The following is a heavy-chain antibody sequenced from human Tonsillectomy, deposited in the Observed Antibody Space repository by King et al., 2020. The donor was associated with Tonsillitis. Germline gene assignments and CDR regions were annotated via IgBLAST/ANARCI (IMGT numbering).Heavy chain of an antibody. D-gene: IGHD5-24*01. J-gene: IGHJ4*02. CDR1: GFTFGDYA. CDR2: IRSKRLGETT. V-gene: IGHV3-49*03. CDR3: TVRSTWLQFGY. Sequence: VQLVETGGGLVQPGRSLRLSCAGSGFTFGDYAMSWFRQAPGKGLEWGGFIRSKRLGETTDYAASAKGRFTITRDDSTRIAYQQTNSLKFEDTAVDYCTVRSTWLQFGYWGQGTLVTVSS.